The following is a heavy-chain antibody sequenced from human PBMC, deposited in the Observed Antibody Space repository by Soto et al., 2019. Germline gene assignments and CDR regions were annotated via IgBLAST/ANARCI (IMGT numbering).Heavy chain of an antibody. CDR3: VKYTVTEDLGES. D-gene: IGHD3-16*01. J-gene: IGHJ5*02. CDR2: VSRAGTYT. V-gene: IGHV3-23*01. Sequence: EVQLLESEGDGVRPGGSLRLSCAASGFTFSSYAMGWVRQAPGKGLEWVAGVSRAGTYTFYADSVRGRFSISRENSRDTVDLYMNALRGDDTAVYFCVKYTVTEDLGESWGQGTLVSVSS. CDR1: GFTFSSYA.